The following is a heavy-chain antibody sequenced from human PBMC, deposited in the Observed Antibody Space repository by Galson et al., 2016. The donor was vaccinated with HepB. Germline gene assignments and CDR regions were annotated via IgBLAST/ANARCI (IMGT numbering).Heavy chain of an antibody. CDR1: GYTFTTNG. Sequence: SVKVSCKASGYTFTTNGISWVRQAPGQGLEWLGWISANSGNTNYKQRLQGRVTMTTDTSTSTAYMELRSLTSDDTAVYYCARDVWHGMDVWSQGTTVTVSS. CDR3: ARDVWHGMDV. CDR2: ISANSGNT. V-gene: IGHV1-18*04. D-gene: IGHD2-21*01. J-gene: IGHJ6*02.